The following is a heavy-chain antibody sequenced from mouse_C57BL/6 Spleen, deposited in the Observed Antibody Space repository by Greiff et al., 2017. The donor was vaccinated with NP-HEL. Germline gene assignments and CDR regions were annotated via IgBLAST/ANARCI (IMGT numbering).Heavy chain of an antibody. D-gene: IGHD1-1*01. CDR1: GYAFSSSW. CDR3: AILYYGSSYRYFDV. CDR2: IYPGDGDT. J-gene: IGHJ1*03. V-gene: IGHV1-82*01. Sequence: QVQLKESGPELVKPGASVKISCKASGYAFSSSWMNWVKQRPGKGLEWIGRIYPGDGDTNYNGKFKGKATLTADKSSSTAYMQLSSLTSEDSAVYFCAILYYGSSYRYFDVWGTGTTVTVSS.